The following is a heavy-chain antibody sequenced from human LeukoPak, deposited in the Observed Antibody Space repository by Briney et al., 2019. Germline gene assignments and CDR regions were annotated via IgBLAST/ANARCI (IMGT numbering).Heavy chain of an antibody. V-gene: IGHV3-30*18. CDR2: ISYDGSNK. CDR1: GLTFSSYG. J-gene: IGHJ6*02. Sequence: GGSLRLSCAASGLTFSSYGMHWVRQAPGKGLEWVAVISYDGSNKYYADSVKGRFTISRDNSKNTLYLQMNSLRAEDTAVYYCAKDAHYYDSSGYSDHYYYYGMDVWGQGTTVTVSS. D-gene: IGHD3-22*01. CDR3: AKDAHYYDSSGYSDHYYYYGMDV.